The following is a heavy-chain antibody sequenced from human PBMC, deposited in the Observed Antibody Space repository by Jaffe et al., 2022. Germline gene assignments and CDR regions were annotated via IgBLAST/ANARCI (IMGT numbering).Heavy chain of an antibody. D-gene: IGHD4-17*01. J-gene: IGHJ4*02. CDR3: AKGSRYGDYGTLYYFDY. V-gene: IGHV3-23*01. CDR2: ISGSGGST. Sequence: EVQLLESGGGLVQPGGSLRLSCAASGFTFSNYAMSWVRQAPGKGLEWVSGISGSGGSTYYADSVKGRFTISRDNSKNTLYLQMNSLRAEDTAVYYCAKGSRYGDYGTLYYFDYWGQGTLVTVSS. CDR1: GFTFSNYA.